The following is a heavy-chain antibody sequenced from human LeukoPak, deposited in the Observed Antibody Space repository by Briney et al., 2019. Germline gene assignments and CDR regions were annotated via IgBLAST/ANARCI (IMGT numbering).Heavy chain of an antibody. CDR2: IPHDGYNK. CDR1: GFTFSSYA. V-gene: IGHV3-30-3*01. CDR3: ARDLTFGSGSYFDY. D-gene: IGHD3-10*01. Sequence: GGSLRLSCAASGFTFSSYAMHWVRQAPGKGLEWVAVIPHDGYNKYYADSAKGRFTISRDNSKNTLFLQMDSLRAEDTALYYCARDLTFGSGSYFDYWGQGTLVTVSS. J-gene: IGHJ4*02.